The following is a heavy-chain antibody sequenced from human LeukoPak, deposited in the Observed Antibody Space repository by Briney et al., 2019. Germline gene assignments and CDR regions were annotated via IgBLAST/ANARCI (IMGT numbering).Heavy chain of an antibody. V-gene: IGHV4-31*03. CDR1: GGSISSGGYY. CDR2: IYYSGST. Sequence: PSQTLSLTCTVSGGSISSGGYYWSWIRQHPGKGLEWIGYIYYSGSTYYNPSLKSRVTISVDTSNNQFSLRLRSVTAADTAVYWCVKGGTGHLEYWGQGILVTVSS. CDR3: VKGGTGHLEY. D-gene: IGHD1-1*01. J-gene: IGHJ4*02.